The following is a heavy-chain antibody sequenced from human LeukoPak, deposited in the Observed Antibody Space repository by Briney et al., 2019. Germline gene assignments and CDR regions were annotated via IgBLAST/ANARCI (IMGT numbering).Heavy chain of an antibody. CDR3: ARGNYDVLTGYYLLDY. J-gene: IGHJ4*02. CDR2: INHSGST. Sequence: SETLSLTCAVYGGSFSGYYWTWICQPPEKGLEWIGEINHSGSTNYNPSLKSRVTISVDTSKNQFSLKLRSVTAADTAVYYCARGNYDVLTGYYLLDYWGQGTLVTVSS. CDR1: GGSFSGYY. V-gene: IGHV4-34*01. D-gene: IGHD3-9*01.